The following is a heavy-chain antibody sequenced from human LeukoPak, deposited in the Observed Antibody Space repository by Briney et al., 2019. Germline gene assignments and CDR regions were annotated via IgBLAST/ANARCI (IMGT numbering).Heavy chain of an antibody. CDR3: ARVTVTNYYYGMDV. J-gene: IGHJ6*02. CDR2: INWNGDDT. Sequence: HAGRSLRLSCAASGFPFNDYAMHWVRQAPGKGLEWVSGINWNGDDTGYADSVKGRFTISRDNAKNSLYLQMNSLRAEDTAVYYCARVTVTNYYYGMDVWGQGTTVTVSS. CDR1: GFPFNDYA. V-gene: IGHV3-9*01. D-gene: IGHD4-17*01.